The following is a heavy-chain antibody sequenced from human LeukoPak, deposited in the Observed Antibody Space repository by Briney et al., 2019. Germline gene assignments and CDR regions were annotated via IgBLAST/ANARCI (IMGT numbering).Heavy chain of an antibody. V-gene: IGHV3-48*03. CDR2: ISSSGSTI. CDR1: GFTFSSYE. CDR3: ATAVPFDY. Sequence: QPGGSLRLSCAASGFTFSSYEMNWVRQAPGKGLERVSYISSSGSTIYYADSVKGRFTISRDNAKNSLYLQMNSLRAEDTAVYYCATAVPFDYWGQGTLVTVSS. D-gene: IGHD6-19*01. J-gene: IGHJ4*02.